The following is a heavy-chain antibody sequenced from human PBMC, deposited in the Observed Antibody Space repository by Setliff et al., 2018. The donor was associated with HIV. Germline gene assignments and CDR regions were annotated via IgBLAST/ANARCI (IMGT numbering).Heavy chain of an antibody. CDR1: GGSISSGGYY. D-gene: IGHD4-17*01. CDR3: AASPDGDCATTNCANWFDP. V-gene: IGHV4-31*03. J-gene: IGHJ5*02. CDR2: IYYSGST. Sequence: SETLSLTCTVSGGSISSGGYYWSWIRQHPGKGLEWIGYIYYSGSTYYNPSLKSRVTISVDTSKNQFSLNVTSVTAADTAVYFCAASPDGDCATTNCANWFDPWGQGTLVTVSS.